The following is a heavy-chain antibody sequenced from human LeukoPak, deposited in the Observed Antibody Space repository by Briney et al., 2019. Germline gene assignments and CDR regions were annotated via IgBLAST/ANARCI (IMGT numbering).Heavy chain of an antibody. CDR1: GFTFSSYE. V-gene: IGHV3-48*03. CDR2: ISSSGSAI. Sequence: GGSLRLSCAASGFTFSSYEMIWVRQAPGKGLEWVSYISSSGSAIFYADSVKGRFTIPRDNAKNSLYMQMNSLRAEDTAVYYCSRVFRGSSPPTRGYWGQGTLVTVSS. CDR3: SRVFRGSSPPTRGY. D-gene: IGHD1-26*01. J-gene: IGHJ4*02.